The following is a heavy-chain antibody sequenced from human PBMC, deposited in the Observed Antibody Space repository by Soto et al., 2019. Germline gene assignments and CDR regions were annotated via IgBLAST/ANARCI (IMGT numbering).Heavy chain of an antibody. CDR2: ISGSSSYI. D-gene: IGHD2-2*01. J-gene: IGHJ4*02. CDR3: ARVSAEGRCSTTSCYPFDY. Sequence: GGSLRLSCAASGFAFSTTTMNWVRQAPGEGLEWVSSISGSSSYIFYADSVKGRFTISRDNAKNSLYLQMNSLRAEDTAVYYCARVSAEGRCSTTSCYPFDYWGQG. V-gene: IGHV3-21*01. CDR1: GFAFSTTT.